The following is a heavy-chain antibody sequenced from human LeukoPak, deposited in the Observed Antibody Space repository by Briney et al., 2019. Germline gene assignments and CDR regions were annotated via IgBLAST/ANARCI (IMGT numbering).Heavy chain of an antibody. CDR2: ISYDGSNK. CDR3: ARDGGSYVLYYYYYMDV. J-gene: IGHJ6*03. Sequence: PGRSLRLSCAASGFTFSSYAMHWVRQAPGKGLEWVAVISYDGSNKYYADSVKGRFTISRDNSKNTLYLQMNSLRAEDTAVYYCARDGGSYVLYYYYYMDVWGKGTTVTVSS. D-gene: IGHD1-26*01. V-gene: IGHV3-30*04. CDR1: GFTFSSYA.